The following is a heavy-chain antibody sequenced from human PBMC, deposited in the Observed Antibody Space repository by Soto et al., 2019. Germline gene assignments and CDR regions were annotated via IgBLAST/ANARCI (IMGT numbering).Heavy chain of an antibody. CDR3: ARGEQLVPNNWFDP. J-gene: IGHJ5*02. Sequence: PSQTLSLACAISGERVSSNRAAWNLIRQSPSRGLEWLGRTYYRSKWYNDYALSVKSRITINPDTSKNQFSLQLNSVTPEDTAVYYCARGEQLVPNNWFDPWGQGTLVTVSS. D-gene: IGHD6-6*01. V-gene: IGHV6-1*01. CDR1: GERVSSNRAA. CDR2: TYYRSKWYN.